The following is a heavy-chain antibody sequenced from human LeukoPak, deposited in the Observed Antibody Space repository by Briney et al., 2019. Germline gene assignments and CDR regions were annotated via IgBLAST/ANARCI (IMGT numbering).Heavy chain of an antibody. CDR3: ARDPEMATNAFDI. CDR2: ISSSSYI. D-gene: IGHD5-24*01. CDR1: GFTFSSYS. Sequence: GGSLRLSCAASGFTFSSYSMNWVRQAPGKGLEWVSSISSSSYIYYADSVKGRFTISRDNAKNSLYLQMNSLRAEDTAVYYCARDPEMATNAFDIWGQGTMVTVSS. J-gene: IGHJ3*02. V-gene: IGHV3-21*01.